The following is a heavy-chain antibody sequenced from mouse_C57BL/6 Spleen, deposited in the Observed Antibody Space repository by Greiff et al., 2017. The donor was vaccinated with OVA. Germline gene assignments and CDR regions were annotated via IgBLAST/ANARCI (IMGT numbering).Heavy chain of an antibody. Sequence: QVQLQQPGPELVKPGASVKLSCKASGYTFTSYWMHWVKQRPGQGLEWIGNIIPSNGGTNYNEKFKSKATLTVDKSSSTAYMQLSSLTSEDSAVYYCARSKTAQRFDYWGQGTTLTVSS. J-gene: IGHJ2*01. CDR2: IIPSNGGT. D-gene: IGHD3-2*02. CDR1: GYTFTSYW. CDR3: ARSKTAQRFDY. V-gene: IGHV1-53*01.